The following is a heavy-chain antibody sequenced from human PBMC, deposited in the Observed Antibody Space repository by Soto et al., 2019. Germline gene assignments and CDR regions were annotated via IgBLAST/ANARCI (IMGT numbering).Heavy chain of an antibody. J-gene: IGHJ5*02. CDR3: ARGPELRYFDWLPLGESWFDP. D-gene: IGHD3-9*01. Sequence: ASVKVSCKASGFTFTSYGISCVRQAPGQGLEWMGWISAYNGNTNYAQKLQGRVTMTTDTSTSTAYMELRSLRSDDTAVYYCARGPELRYFDWLPLGESWFDPWGQGTLVTVSS. V-gene: IGHV1-18*01. CDR2: ISAYNGNT. CDR1: GFTFTSYG.